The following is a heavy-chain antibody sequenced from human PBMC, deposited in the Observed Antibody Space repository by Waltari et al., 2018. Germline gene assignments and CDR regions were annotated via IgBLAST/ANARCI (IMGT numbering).Heavy chain of an antibody. CDR1: GGTFSSYA. Sequence: QVQLVQSGAEVKKPGSSVKVSCKASGGTFSSYAISWVRQAPGQGLEWMGGIIPIFGTANYAQKFQGRVTITTDESTRTAYMELSSLRSEDTAVYYCAREGIAAAGPQEAFDIWGQGTMVTVSS. J-gene: IGHJ3*02. CDR3: AREGIAAAGPQEAFDI. CDR2: IIPIFGTA. V-gene: IGHV1-69*05. D-gene: IGHD6-13*01.